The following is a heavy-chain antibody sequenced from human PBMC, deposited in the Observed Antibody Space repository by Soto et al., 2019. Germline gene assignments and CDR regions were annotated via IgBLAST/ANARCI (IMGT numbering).Heavy chain of an antibody. V-gene: IGHV4-30-4*01. CDR3: ARLYSYYYDSSGYYLFDY. Sequence: QVQLQESGPGLVKPSQTLSLTCTVSGGSISSGDYYWSWIRQPPGKGLEWIGYIYYSGSTYYNPSLKSRVTISVDTSKNQFSLKLSSVTAADTAVYYCARLYSYYYDSSGYYLFDYWGQGTLVTVSS. D-gene: IGHD3-22*01. J-gene: IGHJ4*02. CDR1: GGSISSGDYY. CDR2: IYYSGST.